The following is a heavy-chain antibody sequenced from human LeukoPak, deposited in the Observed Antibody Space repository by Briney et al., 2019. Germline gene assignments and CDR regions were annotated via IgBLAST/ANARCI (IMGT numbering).Heavy chain of an antibody. V-gene: IGHV4-59*01. CDR3: ARTTAATGPIDI. Sequence: SETLSLTCTVSGGSISSYYWSWIRQPPGKGLEWIGYICYSGSTNYNPSLKSRVTISVDTSKNQFSLKLSSVTAADTAVYYCARTTAATGPIDIWGQGTMVTVSS. CDR2: ICYSGST. D-gene: IGHD1-26*01. J-gene: IGHJ3*02. CDR1: GGSISSYY.